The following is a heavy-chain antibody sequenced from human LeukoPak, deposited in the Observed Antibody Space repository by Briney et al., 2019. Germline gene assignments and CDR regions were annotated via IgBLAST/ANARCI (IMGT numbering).Heavy chain of an antibody. CDR3: ARVLSQYNWNSYDY. Sequence: SVKVSCKASGGTFSSYAISWVRQAPGQGLEWMGGIIPIFGTANYAQKFQGRVTMTRNTSISTAYMELSSLRSEDTAVYYCARVLSQYNWNSYDYWGQGTLVTVSS. D-gene: IGHD1-1*01. CDR1: GGTFSSYA. V-gene: IGHV1-69*05. J-gene: IGHJ4*02. CDR2: IIPIFGTA.